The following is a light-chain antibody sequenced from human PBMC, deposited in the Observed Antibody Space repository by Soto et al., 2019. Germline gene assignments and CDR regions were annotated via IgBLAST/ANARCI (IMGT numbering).Light chain of an antibody. CDR1: QSVSSSY. CDR2: GAS. CDR3: QQYGNPPPNA. Sequence: EIVLTQSPGTLSLSPGERATLSCRASQSVSSSYLAWYQQKPGQAPRVLIYGASSRATGIPDRFSGSGSGTDFTLTISSLEPEDFAVYFCQQYGNPPPNAFGQGTKVEMK. V-gene: IGKV3-20*01. J-gene: IGKJ2*01.